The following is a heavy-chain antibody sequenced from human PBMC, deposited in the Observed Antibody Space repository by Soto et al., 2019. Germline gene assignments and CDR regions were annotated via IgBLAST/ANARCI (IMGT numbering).Heavy chain of an antibody. CDR3: TREGYSSGWYKASDYYYYMDV. J-gene: IGHJ6*03. V-gene: IGHV3-49*03. CDR1: GFTFGDYA. Sequence: GGSLRLSCTASGFTFGDYAMSWFRQAPGKGLEWVGFIRSKAYGGTTEYARSVKGRFTISRDDSKSIAYLQMNSLKTEDTAVYYCTREGYSSGWYKASDYYYYMDVWGKGTTVTVSS. D-gene: IGHD6-19*01. CDR2: IRSKAYGGTT.